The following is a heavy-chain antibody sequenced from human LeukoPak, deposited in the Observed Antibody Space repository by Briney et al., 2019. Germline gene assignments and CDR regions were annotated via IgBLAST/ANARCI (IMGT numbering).Heavy chain of an antibody. J-gene: IGHJ4*02. V-gene: IGHV4-59*01. CDR2: IYYSGST. CDR1: GGSISSYY. Sequence: SETLSLTCTVSGGSISSYYWSWIRQPPGKGLEWIGYIYYSGSTNYNPSLKSRVTISVDTSKNQFSLKLSSVTAADTAVYYCARMGSQYYYDSSAPFDYWGQGTLVTVSS. D-gene: IGHD3-22*01. CDR3: ARMGSQYYYDSSAPFDY.